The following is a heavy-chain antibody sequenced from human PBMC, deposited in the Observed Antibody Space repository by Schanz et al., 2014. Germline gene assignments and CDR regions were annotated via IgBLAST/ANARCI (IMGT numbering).Heavy chain of an antibody. CDR1: GGTFSRLT. CDR3: ARGPLGTSP. CDR2: IIPILGIA. Sequence: QVQLVQSGADVKKPGSSVRVSCKASGGTFSRLTFSWVRQAPGQGLEWMGRIIPILGIANYAQRFQDRVRITADKSTITAYMELSSLRSDDTAVYYCARGPLGTSPWGQGTLVTVSS. D-gene: IGHD5-12*01. V-gene: IGHV1-69*02. J-gene: IGHJ5*02.